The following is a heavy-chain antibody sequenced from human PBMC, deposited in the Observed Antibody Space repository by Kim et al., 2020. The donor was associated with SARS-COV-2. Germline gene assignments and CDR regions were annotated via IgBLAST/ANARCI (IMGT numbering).Heavy chain of an antibody. CDR3: ARDDRSRYEHYGLDV. Sequence: SETLSLTCTVSGGSIISGGYYWSWIRQHPGRGLEWIGYIYYTGSTDYNPSLKSRVVISVDTSSNQFSLKVKSVTAADTGIYYCARDDRSRYEHYGLDVWGQGTTVTGSS. D-gene: IGHD1-1*01. J-gene: IGHJ6*02. CDR2: IYYTGST. V-gene: IGHV4-31*03. CDR1: GGSIISGGYY.